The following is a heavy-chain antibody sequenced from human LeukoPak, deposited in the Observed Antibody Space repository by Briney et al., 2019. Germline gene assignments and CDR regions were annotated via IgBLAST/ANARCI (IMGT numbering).Heavy chain of an antibody. D-gene: IGHD4-17*01. CDR2: ISYDGSNK. V-gene: IGHV3-30*18. J-gene: IGHJ4*02. Sequence: PGGSLRLSCAASGFTFSSYGMHWVRQAPGKGLEWVAVISYDGSNKYYADSVKGRFTISRDNSKNTLYLQMNSLRAEDTAVYYCAKDLGDDYGDYAMDYWGQGTLVTVSS. CDR1: GFTFSSYG. CDR3: AKDLGDDYGDYAMDY.